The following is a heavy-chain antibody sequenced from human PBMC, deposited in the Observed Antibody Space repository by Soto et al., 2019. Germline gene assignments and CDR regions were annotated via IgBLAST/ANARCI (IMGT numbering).Heavy chain of an antibody. D-gene: IGHD1-26*01. J-gene: IGHJ4*02. CDR2: INSGSTSV. CDR1: GFIFNSYS. Sequence: EVQLVESGGGLVQPGGSLRLSCVASGFIFNSYSMNWVRQAQGKGLEWISYINSGSTSVFYADSVKGPFSISRDNAKNSLYLQMNSLRAEDTAVYYCASSASPDAYWGQGTLVTVSS. V-gene: IGHV3-48*01. CDR3: ASSASPDAY.